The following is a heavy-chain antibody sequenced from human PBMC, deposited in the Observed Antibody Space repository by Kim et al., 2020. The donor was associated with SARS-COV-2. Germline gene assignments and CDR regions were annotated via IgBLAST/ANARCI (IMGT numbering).Heavy chain of an antibody. Sequence: SPSFQGHVTISADKSISTAYLQWSSLKASDTAMYYCARTRYFDWFQHPDYWGQGTLVTVSS. CDR3: ARTRYFDWFQHPDY. J-gene: IGHJ4*02. D-gene: IGHD3-9*01. V-gene: IGHV5-10-1*01.